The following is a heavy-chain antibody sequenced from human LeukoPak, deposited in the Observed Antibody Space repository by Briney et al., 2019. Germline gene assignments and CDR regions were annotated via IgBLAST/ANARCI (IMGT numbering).Heavy chain of an antibody. CDR2: IYSGGST. CDR1: GFTFSSYA. J-gene: IGHJ4*02. CDR3: ARDQKGFDY. V-gene: IGHV3-53*01. Sequence: GGSLRLSCAASGFTFSSYAMSWVRQAPGKGLEWVSVIYSGGSTYYADSVKGRFTISRDNSKNTLYLQMNSLRAEDTAVYYCARDQKGFDYWGQGTLVTVSS.